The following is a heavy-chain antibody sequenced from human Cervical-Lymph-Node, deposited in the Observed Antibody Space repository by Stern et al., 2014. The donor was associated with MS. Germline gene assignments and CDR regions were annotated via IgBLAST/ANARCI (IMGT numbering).Heavy chain of an antibody. Sequence: MQLVESGGAVVPPGRSLRLSCAASGFTFSSYGMHWVRQAPGKGLEWVTVISYDGNHKYYAASVKGLFPISRDNSKNTLHLQMNSVTPDDTAIYYCARDYEDTSMLFDHWGQGTLVTVSS. CDR1: GFTFSSYG. V-gene: IGHV3-30*03. D-gene: IGHD2-8*01. J-gene: IGHJ4*02. CDR3: ARDYEDTSMLFDH. CDR2: ISYDGNHK.